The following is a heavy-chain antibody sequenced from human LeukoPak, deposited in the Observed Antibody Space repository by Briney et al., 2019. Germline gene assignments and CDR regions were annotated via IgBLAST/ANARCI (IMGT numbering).Heavy chain of an antibody. CDR3: ASTYSRDY. V-gene: IGHV3-11*04. CDR1: GFTFSDYY. CDR2: ISISGSTL. Sequence: GGSLRLSRAASGFTFSDYYMSWVRQAPGKGLEWGSYISISGSTLYYTDSLKGRFTLSRDNAKNSLYLQMNSLRAEDTAVYYCASTYSRDYWGQGTLVTVSS. D-gene: IGHD6-13*01. J-gene: IGHJ4*02.